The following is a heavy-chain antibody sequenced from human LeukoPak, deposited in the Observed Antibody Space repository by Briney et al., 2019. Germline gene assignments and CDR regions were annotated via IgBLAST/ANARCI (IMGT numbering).Heavy chain of an antibody. Sequence: GGSLRLSCAASGFTFSSNAMNWVRQAPGKGLEWVSGITGSGDSTYYADSVKGRFTISRDNSKNTVYLQMNSLRAEDTAVYHCGKERYGSSSVVDYWGHGTLVTVSS. V-gene: IGHV3-23*01. CDR2: ITGSGDST. CDR1: GFTFSSNA. D-gene: IGHD6-6*01. CDR3: GKERYGSSSVVDY. J-gene: IGHJ4*01.